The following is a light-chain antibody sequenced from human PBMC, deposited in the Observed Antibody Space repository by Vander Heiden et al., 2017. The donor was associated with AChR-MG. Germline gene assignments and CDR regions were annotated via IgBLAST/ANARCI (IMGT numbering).Light chain of an antibody. CDR2: EVS. J-gene: IGLJ2*01. CDR1: SSDVGGYNY. CDR3: SSYAGSNKGV. V-gene: IGLV2-8*01. Sequence: QSALTQPPSASGPPGQSVTISCPGTSSDVGGYNYVPWYQQHPGKAPRLMIYEVSKRPSGVPDRFSGSKSGNTASLTVSGLQAEDEADYYCSSYAGSNKGVFGGGTKLTVL.